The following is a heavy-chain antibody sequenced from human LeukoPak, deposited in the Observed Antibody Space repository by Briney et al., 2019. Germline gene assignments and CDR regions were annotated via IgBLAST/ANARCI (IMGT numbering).Heavy chain of an antibody. V-gene: IGHV3-11*04. CDR1: GFTFSDYY. CDR2: ISSSGSTI. J-gene: IGHJ4*02. CDR3: ARTDRVAGRRGYLDY. Sequence: PGGSLRLSXAASGFTFSDYYMSWIRQAPGKGLEWVSYISSSGSTIYYADSVKGRFTISRDNAKSSLYLQMNSLRAEDTAVYYCARTDRVAGRRGYLDYWGQGTLVTVSS. D-gene: IGHD6-19*01.